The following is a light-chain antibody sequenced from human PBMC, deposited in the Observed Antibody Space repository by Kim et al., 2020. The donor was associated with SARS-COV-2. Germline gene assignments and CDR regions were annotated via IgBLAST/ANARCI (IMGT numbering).Light chain of an antibody. CDR3: QQYESYST. Sequence: DIQMAQSPSSVSAFVGDRVTITCRASHNINLWLAWYQQKPGKAPKILISKASTLEDGVPSRFSGSGSGTELALTISSLQPEDSATYHCQQYESYSTFGGGTKVDIK. J-gene: IGKJ4*01. CDR2: KAS. V-gene: IGKV1-5*03. CDR1: HNINLW.